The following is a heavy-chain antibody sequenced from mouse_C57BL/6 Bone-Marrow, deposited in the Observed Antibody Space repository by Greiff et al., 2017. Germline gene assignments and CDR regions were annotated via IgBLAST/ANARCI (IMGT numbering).Heavy chain of an antibody. CDR2: INPSTGGT. J-gene: IGHJ1*03. Sequence: VHVKQSGPELVKPGASVKISCKASGYSFTGYYMNWVKQSPEKSLEWIGEINPSTGGTTYNQKFKAKATLTVDKSSSTAYMQLKSLTSEDSAVYYCARRIITTVVATDNWYFDVWGTGTTVTVSS. V-gene: IGHV1-42*01. CDR3: ARRIITTVVATDNWYFDV. D-gene: IGHD1-1*01. CDR1: GYSFTGYY.